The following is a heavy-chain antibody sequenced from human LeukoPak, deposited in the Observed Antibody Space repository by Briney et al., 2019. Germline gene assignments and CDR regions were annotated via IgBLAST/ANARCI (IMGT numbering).Heavy chain of an antibody. CDR1: GGSFSGYF. V-gene: IGHV4-34*01. J-gene: IGHJ4*02. CDR2: INHSGST. D-gene: IGHD4/OR15-4a*01. Sequence: SETLSLTCAVYGGSFSGYFWSWIRQPPGKGLEWIGEINHSGSTNYNPSLKSRVTISVDTSKNQFSLKLSSVTAADTAVYYCARGRVLDYWGQGTLVTVSS. CDR3: ARGRVLDY.